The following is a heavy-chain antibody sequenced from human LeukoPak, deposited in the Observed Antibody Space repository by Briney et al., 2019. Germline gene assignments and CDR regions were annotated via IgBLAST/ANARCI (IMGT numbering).Heavy chain of an antibody. J-gene: IGHJ4*02. CDR3: ARDLEGSGSFYRPSYDY. D-gene: IGHD3-10*01. CDR2: ISGSGHDI. CDR1: GFTFSDSY. Sequence: GGSLRLSCAASGFTFSDSYMTWVRQAPGKGVEWVAYISGSGHDINYSDSVKGRFTISRDNAKNSLYLQMNSLRAEDTAVYYCARDLEGSGSFYRPSYDYWGQGTLVTVSS. V-gene: IGHV3-11*04.